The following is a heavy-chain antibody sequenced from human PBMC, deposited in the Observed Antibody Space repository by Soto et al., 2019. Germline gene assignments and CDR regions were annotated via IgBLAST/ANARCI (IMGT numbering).Heavy chain of an antibody. V-gene: IGHV1-46*01. J-gene: IGHJ4*02. D-gene: IGHD4-17*01. CDR1: GYTFTSYY. Sequence: ASVKVSCKASGYTFTSYYMHWVRQAPGQGLEWMGIISPSGGSTSYAQKFQGRVTMTRDTSTSTVYMELSSLRSEDTAVYYCARDRTGDPPDYWGQGTLVTVSS. CDR2: ISPSGGST. CDR3: ARDRTGDPPDY.